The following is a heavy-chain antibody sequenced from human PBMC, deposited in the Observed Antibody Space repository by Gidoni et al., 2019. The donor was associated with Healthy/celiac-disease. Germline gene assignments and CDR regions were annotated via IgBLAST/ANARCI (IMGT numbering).Heavy chain of an antibody. J-gene: IGHJ3*02. V-gene: IGHV3-23*01. CDR2: ISGSGGSP. Sequence: VQLLESGGGLVQPGGSLRLSCAASGFTFSSYAMSWVPQAPGKGLEWVSAISGSGGSPYYADSVKGRFTISRDKSKNTLYLQMNSLRAEDTAVYYCAKPLPRDYDAFDIWGQGTMVTVSS. CDR3: AKPLPRDYDAFDI. D-gene: IGHD4-17*01. CDR1: GFTFSSYA.